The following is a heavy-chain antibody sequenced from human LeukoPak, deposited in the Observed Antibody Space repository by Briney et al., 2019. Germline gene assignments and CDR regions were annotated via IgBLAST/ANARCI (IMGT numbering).Heavy chain of an antibody. CDR2: IYTSDNT. V-gene: IGHV4-4*07. CDR3: ARHLVPDGWFDP. Sequence: WVRQKPGEGLEWIGRIYTSDNTIYNPSLRSRVTMSVDTSKNQFSLKLSSVTAADTAVYYCARHLVPDGWFDPWGQGTLVTVSS. D-gene: IGHD2-2*01. J-gene: IGHJ5*02.